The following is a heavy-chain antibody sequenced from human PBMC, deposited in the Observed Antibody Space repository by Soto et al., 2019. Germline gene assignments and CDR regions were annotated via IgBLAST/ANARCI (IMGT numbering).Heavy chain of an antibody. CDR1: GYTFTSYG. Sequence: ASVKVSFKTSGYTFTSYGISWVRQAPGQGLEWMGWVNVYNGNTNYAEKFQGRVTLTTDTYTSTAYMELRSLRSDDTAVYFCARDPDNYYCDYWGQGTLVTVSS. CDR2: VNVYNGNT. CDR3: ARDPDNYYCDY. J-gene: IGHJ4*02. D-gene: IGHD1-20*01. V-gene: IGHV1-18*01.